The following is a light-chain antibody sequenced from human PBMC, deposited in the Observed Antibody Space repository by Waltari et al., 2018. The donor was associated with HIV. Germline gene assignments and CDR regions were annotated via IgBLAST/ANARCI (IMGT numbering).Light chain of an antibody. CDR3: AAWDDSLSGSYV. CDR2: RNN. V-gene: IGLV1-47*01. CDR1: SSNIGSKY. J-gene: IGLJ1*01. Sequence: QSVLTQPPSASGTPGQRVTISCSGSSSNIGSKYVYWFQQLPGTAPNLLMYRNNQRPSGVPDRFSGSKSGTSASLAISGLRAEDEADYYCAAWDDSLSGSYVFGPGTKVTVL.